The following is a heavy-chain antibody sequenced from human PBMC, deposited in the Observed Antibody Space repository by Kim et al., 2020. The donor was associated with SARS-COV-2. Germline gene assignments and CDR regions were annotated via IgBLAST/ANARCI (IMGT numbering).Heavy chain of an antibody. CDR2: ISGNGDTT. J-gene: IGHJ4*02. V-gene: IGHV3-23*01. CDR1: GFVFGNSA. Sequence: GGSLRLSCATSGFVFGNSALTWVRQAPKRGLEWVSTISGNGDTTFYADSAKGRFTISRDSSKKTAYLQMNGLRVEDSAIYYCARGGHLSHFLDWCQGTQVTVSS. CDR3: ARGGHLSHFLD.